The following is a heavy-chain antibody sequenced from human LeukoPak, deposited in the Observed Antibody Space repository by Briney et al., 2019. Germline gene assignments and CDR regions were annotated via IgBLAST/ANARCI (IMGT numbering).Heavy chain of an antibody. Sequence: SETLSLTCAVYGGSFSGYYWSWIRQPPGKGLEWIGEINHSGSTNYNPSLKSRVTISVDTSKNQFSLKLSSVTAADTAVYYCARGRIAAAGSRSGWFDPWGQGTLVTVSS. J-gene: IGHJ5*02. CDR3: ARGRIAAAGSRSGWFDP. CDR2: INHSGST. V-gene: IGHV4-34*01. D-gene: IGHD6-13*01. CDR1: GGSFSGYY.